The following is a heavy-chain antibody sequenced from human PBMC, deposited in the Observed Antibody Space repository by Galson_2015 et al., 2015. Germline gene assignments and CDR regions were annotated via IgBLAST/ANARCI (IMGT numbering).Heavy chain of an antibody. D-gene: IGHD6-19*01. Sequence: SLRLSCAASGFTFSSYAMNWVRQPPGKGLEWVSGISGSGGTTYYADSVKGRFTISRDNSKNTLYLQMNRLRAEDTAVYYCAKDGAGGYGTQKGWYVYLWGRGTLVTVSS. CDR2: ISGSGGTT. CDR3: AKDGAGGYGTQKGWYVYL. CDR1: GFTFSSYA. V-gene: IGHV3-23*01. J-gene: IGHJ2*01.